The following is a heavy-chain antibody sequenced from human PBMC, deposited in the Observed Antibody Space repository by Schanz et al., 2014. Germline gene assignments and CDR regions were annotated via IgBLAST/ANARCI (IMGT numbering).Heavy chain of an antibody. Sequence: EVQLVESGGGLVQPGGSLRLSCAASGFTFSVYWMHWVRQPPGKGLVSVSRIFGDGTTTSYADSVKGRFTISRDNSKNTVYLQMNSLRAEDTALYYCARDRGSAVGYQYYGMDVWGQGTTVTVSS. V-gene: IGHV3-74*01. CDR3: ARDRGSAVGYQYYGMDV. CDR2: IFGDGTTT. CDR1: GFTFSVYW. D-gene: IGHD3-22*01. J-gene: IGHJ6*02.